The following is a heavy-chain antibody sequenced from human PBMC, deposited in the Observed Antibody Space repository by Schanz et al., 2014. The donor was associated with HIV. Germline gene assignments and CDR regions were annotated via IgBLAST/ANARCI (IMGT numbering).Heavy chain of an antibody. D-gene: IGHD2-2*01. J-gene: IGHJ4*02. CDR1: GFTFNSYG. CDR3: ARDGARTSHWGF. Sequence: QVQLVESGGGVVQPGRSLRVSCAASGFTFNSYGMHWVRQAPGKGLEWVAVTSYDGIKKNFADSVRGRFTISRDNSKNTLYLQMNSLGVEDTAVYFCARDGARTSHWGFWGQGTLVTVSS. CDR2: TSYDGIKK. V-gene: IGHV3-30*03.